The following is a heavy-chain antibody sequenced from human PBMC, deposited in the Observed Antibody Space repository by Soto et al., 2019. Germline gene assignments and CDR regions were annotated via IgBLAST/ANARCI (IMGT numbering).Heavy chain of an antibody. CDR2: ISWNSINI. CDR1: GFTFDDYA. CDR3: AEMIAAAGTRFFDY. Sequence: EVQLVESGGGLAQPGRSLRLSCVASGFTFDDYAMHWFRQAPGKGLEWVSGISWNSINIGYADSVKGRFTISRDNAKNSLYLQLNSLTVEDTAFYYCAEMIAAAGTRFFDYWGQGTLVTVSS. D-gene: IGHD6-13*01. V-gene: IGHV3-9*01. J-gene: IGHJ4*02.